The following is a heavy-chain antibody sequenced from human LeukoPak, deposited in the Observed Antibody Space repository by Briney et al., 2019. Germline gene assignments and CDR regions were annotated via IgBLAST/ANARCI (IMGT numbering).Heavy chain of an antibody. CDR1: GFTFSSYG. V-gene: IGHV3-33*06. CDR3: AKGTFIAVAGSLDY. D-gene: IGHD6-19*01. J-gene: IGHJ4*02. CDR2: IWYDGSNK. Sequence: GGSLRLSCAASGFTFSSYGMHWVRQAPGKGLEWLAVIWYDGSNKYYADSVKGRFTISRDNSKNTLYLQMNSLRAEDTAVYYCAKGTFIAVAGSLDYWGQGTLVTVSS.